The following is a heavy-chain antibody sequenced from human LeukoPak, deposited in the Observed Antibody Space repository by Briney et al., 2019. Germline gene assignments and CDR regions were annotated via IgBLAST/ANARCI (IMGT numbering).Heavy chain of an antibody. CDR1: GGSISSYY. V-gene: IGHV4-4*07. CDR3: ARQYSSGWYEGNWFDP. CDR2: IYTSGST. D-gene: IGHD6-19*01. Sequence: PSETLSLTCTVSGGSISSYYWSWIRQPAGKGLEWIGRIYTSGSTNYNPSLKSRVTMSVDTSKNQFSLKLSSVTAADTAVYYCARQYSSGWYEGNWFDPWGQGTLVTVSS. J-gene: IGHJ5*02.